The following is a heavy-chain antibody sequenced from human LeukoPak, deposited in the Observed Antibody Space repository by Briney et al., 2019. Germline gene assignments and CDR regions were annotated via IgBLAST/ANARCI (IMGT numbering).Heavy chain of an antibody. D-gene: IGHD4-17*01. CDR2: INHSGST. CDR3: ASKSSDHGELRFDY. Sequence: SETLSLTCAVYGGSFSGYYWSWIRQPPGEGLEWIGEINHSGSTNYNPSLKSRVTISVDTSKNQFSLKLSSVTAADTAVYYCASKSSDHGELRFDYWGQGTLVTVSS. V-gene: IGHV4-34*01. CDR1: GGSFSGYY. J-gene: IGHJ4*02.